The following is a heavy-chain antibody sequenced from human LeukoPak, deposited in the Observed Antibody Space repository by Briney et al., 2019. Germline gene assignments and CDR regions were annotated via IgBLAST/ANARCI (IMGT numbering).Heavy chain of an antibody. D-gene: IGHD3-10*01. J-gene: IGHJ5*02. CDR2: IYYSGST. Sequence: PSETLSLTCTVSGGSISSYYWSWIRQPPGKGLEWIGYIYYSGSTNYNPYLKSRVTISVDTSKNQFSLKLSSVTAADTAVYYCARDLDYYGSGQNWFDPWGQGTLVTVSS. CDR1: GGSISSYY. CDR3: ARDLDYYGSGQNWFDP. V-gene: IGHV4-59*01.